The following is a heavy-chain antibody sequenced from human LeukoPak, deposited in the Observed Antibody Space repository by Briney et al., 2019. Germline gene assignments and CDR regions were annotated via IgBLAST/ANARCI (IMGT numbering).Heavy chain of an antibody. CDR2: ISSSSSSYI. Sequence: GGSLRLSCAASGFTFSSYSMNWVRQAPGKGLEWVSSISSSSSSYIYYADSVKGRFTISRDNAKNSLYLQMNSLRAEDTAVYYCARVGAEDAFDIWGQGTMVTVSS. D-gene: IGHD3-16*01. V-gene: IGHV3-21*01. CDR3: ARVGAEDAFDI. CDR1: GFTFSSYS. J-gene: IGHJ3*02.